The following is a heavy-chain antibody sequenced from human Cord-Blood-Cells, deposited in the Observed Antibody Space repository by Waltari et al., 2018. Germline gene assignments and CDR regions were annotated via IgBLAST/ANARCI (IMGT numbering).Heavy chain of an antibody. CDR3: AKFSGAARRNVIDY. CDR2: RNPNSGNT. Sequence: QVQLVQSGAEVKKPGASVKVSCKASGYTFTSYDINWVRQATGQGLEWMGWRNPNSGNTGYAQKFHGRVTMTRNTSISTAYMELSSLRSEDTAVYYCAKFSGAARRNVIDYWGQGTLVTVSS. V-gene: IGHV1-8*01. D-gene: IGHD6-6*01. CDR1: GYTFTSYD. J-gene: IGHJ4*02.